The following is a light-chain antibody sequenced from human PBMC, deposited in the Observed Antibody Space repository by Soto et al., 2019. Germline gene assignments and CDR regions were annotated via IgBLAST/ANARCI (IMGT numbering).Light chain of an antibody. V-gene: IGLV1-47*02. Sequence: QCVLPQPPSGPWTPGHMVTISCSGRSANIGNNYVCWYQQLPGTAPKLLIYSNNQRPSGVPDRFSGSKSGTSASLAISGLRSEDEADYYCVSWDDSLSGIVFGTGTKVTVL. J-gene: IGLJ1*01. CDR3: VSWDDSLSGIV. CDR2: SNN. CDR1: SANIGNNY.